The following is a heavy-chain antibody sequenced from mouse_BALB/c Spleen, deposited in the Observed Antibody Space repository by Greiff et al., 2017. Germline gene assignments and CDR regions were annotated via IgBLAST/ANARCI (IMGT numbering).Heavy chain of an antibody. Sequence: VKVVESGAELMKPGASVKISCKATGYTFSSYWIEWVKQRPGHGLEWIGEILPGSGSTNYNEKFKGKATFTADTSSNTAYMQLSSLTSEDSAVYYCAFHYYGYGAYWGQGTLVTVSA. V-gene: IGHV1-9*01. D-gene: IGHD1-2*01. CDR2: ILPGSGST. CDR1: GYTFSSYW. CDR3: AFHYYGYGAY. J-gene: IGHJ3*01.